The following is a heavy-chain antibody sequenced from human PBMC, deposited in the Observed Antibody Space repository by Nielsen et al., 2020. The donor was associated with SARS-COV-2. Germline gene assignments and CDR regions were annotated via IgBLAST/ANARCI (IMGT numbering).Heavy chain of an antibody. CDR2: INPSGGST. CDR3: ARDKGYCSGGSCYGEGDYYYYGMDV. CDR1: GYTFTSYY. Sequence: ASEKVSCKASGYTFTSYYMHWVRQAPGQGLEWMGIINPSGGSTSYAQKFQGRVTMTRDTSTSTVYMELSSLRSEDTAVYYCARDKGYCSGGSCYGEGDYYYYGMDVWGQGTTVTVSS. J-gene: IGHJ6*02. V-gene: IGHV1-46*01. D-gene: IGHD2-15*01.